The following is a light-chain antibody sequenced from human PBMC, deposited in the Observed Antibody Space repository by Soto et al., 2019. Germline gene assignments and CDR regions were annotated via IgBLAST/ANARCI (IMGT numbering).Light chain of an antibody. CDR2: GAS. J-gene: IGKJ1*01. CDR3: QQYDSSPST. V-gene: IGKV3-20*01. Sequence: ETVLTQSPGTLSLSPGERATLSCRASQDIRSNYLAWYRQTPGQAPRLLIYGASKRASGIADRFSGRGSATAFTLIISRLEPEDFARYYCQQYDSSPSTFGQGPKVEIK. CDR1: QDIRSNY.